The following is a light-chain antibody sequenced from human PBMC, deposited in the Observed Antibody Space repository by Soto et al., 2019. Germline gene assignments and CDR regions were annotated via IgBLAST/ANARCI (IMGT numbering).Light chain of an antibody. CDR2: EDT. CDR3: CSYAGSSTVV. V-gene: IGLV2-23*01. J-gene: IGLJ2*01. Sequence: QSVLTQPASVSGSPGQSITISCTGTSSDVGSYNLVSWYQQHPGKAPKLMIYEDTKRPSGVSNRFSASKSGNTASLTISGLQAEDEADYYCCSYAGSSTVVFGGGTKLTVL. CDR1: SSDVGSYNL.